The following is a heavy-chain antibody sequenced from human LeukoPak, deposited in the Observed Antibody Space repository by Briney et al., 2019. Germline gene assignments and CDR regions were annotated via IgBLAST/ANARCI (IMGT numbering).Heavy chain of an antibody. V-gene: IGHV3-9*01. CDR2: ISWNSGSI. CDR1: GFTFDDYA. J-gene: IGHJ4*02. Sequence: ALRLSCAASGFTFDDYAMHWVRQAPGKGLEWVSGISWNSGSIGYADSVKGRFTISRDNSKNTLYLQMNSLRAEDTAVYYCARDMALYGNEALDYWGQGTLVTVSS. D-gene: IGHD3-10*01. CDR3: ARDMALYGNEALDY.